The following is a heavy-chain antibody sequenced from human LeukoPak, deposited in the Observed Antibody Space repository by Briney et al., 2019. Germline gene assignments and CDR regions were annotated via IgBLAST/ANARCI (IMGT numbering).Heavy chain of an antibody. CDR3: ARAGWIITSGIDY. J-gene: IGHJ4*02. CDR1: GFTFSKYW. V-gene: IGHV3-74*01. Sequence: PGGSLRLSCAASGFTFSKYWMLWVRQAPGKGLESVSRINTDGTVTTYADSVKGRFTVSRDNADNTMFLQMNSVRDEDTAVYYCARAGWIITSGIDYWGQGALVTVSS. CDR2: INTDGTVT. D-gene: IGHD1-20*01.